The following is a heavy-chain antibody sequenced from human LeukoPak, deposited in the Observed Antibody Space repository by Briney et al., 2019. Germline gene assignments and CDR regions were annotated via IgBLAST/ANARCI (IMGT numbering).Heavy chain of an antibody. CDR2: ISYDGSNK. V-gene: IGHV3-30-3*01. D-gene: IGHD3-9*01. Sequence: GGSLRLSCAASGFTFSSYAMHWGRQAPGKGLEWVAVISYDGSNKYYADSVKGRFTISRDNSKDTLYLQMNSLRAEDTAVYYCARDGAAYYDILTGYYPDDYWGQGTLVTVSS. CDR3: ARDGAAYYDILTGYYPDDY. CDR1: GFTFSSYA. J-gene: IGHJ4*02.